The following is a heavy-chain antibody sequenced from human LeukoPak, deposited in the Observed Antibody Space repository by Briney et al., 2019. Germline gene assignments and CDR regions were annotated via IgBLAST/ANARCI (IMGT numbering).Heavy chain of an antibody. V-gene: IGHV1-2*02. D-gene: IGHD3-10*01. J-gene: IGHJ2*01. Sequence: GASVKVSCRASGYTFTAHYIHWVRQAPGQGLEWMGWIDPNSGGTNYAQKFLGSVTMTGDTSINTAFMELSRLRSDDKAIYYCARGRGTTMVRGVITNYFDLWGRGSLVTVSS. CDR1: GYTFTAHY. CDR3: ARGRGTTMVRGVITNYFDL. CDR2: IDPNSGGT.